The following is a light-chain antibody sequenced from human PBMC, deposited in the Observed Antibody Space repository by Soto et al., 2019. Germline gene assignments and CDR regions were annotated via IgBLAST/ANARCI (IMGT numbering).Light chain of an antibody. CDR3: HQYDGSPIT. J-gene: IGKJ5*01. Sequence: EIVLTPSPGTLSLSPGERATLSCRASQTVTRSYLAWYQHKPGQDPRLLISGISRRAPGIQDRFSGDGSGTDFTLTIRRMETEDYAVYDCHQYDGSPITFGQGTRREIK. V-gene: IGKV3-20*01. CDR2: GIS. CDR1: QTVTRSY.